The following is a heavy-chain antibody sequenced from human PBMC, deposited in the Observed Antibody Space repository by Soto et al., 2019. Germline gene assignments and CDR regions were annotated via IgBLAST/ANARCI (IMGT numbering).Heavy chain of an antibody. Sequence: ASVKVSCKASGYTFAIYYMHWVRQAPGKGLEWMGIINPSGGSTSYAQKFQGRVTMTRDTSTSTVYMELSSLRSEDTAVYYCARVDYYYGMDVWGQGTTVTVSS. CDR2: INPSGGST. V-gene: IGHV1-46*01. CDR1: GYTFAIYY. J-gene: IGHJ6*02. CDR3: ARVDYYYGMDV.